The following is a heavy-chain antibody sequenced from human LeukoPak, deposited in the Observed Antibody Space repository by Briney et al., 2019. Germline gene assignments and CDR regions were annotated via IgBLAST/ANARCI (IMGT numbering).Heavy chain of an antibody. V-gene: IGHV3-23*01. CDR1: TINSSDYG. CDR3: AKTTTGYSSGRFPGWPVDY. Sequence: GGSLRLSCAASTINSSDYGMDWVRQAPGRGLEWVSTINPTGVRTYYADSVRGRFTISRDNSKNTVYLQMNSLRAEDTAVYYCAKTTTGYSSGRFPGWPVDYWGQGTLVTVSS. CDR2: INPTGVRT. J-gene: IGHJ4*02. D-gene: IGHD6-19*01.